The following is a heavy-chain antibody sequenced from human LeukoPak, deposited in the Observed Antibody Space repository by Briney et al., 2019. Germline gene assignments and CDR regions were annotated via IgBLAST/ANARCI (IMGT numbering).Heavy chain of an antibody. CDR1: GFTFSSYT. V-gene: IGHV3-23*01. CDR3: ARSDFWSGYYTYANWFDP. D-gene: IGHD3-3*01. Sequence: GGSLRLSCAASGFTFSSYTMSWVRQAPGKGLEWVSAISGSGGSTYYADSVKGRFTISRDNAKNSLYLQMNSLRAEDTAVYYCARSDFWSGYYTYANWFDPWGQGTLVTVSS. J-gene: IGHJ5*02. CDR2: ISGSGGST.